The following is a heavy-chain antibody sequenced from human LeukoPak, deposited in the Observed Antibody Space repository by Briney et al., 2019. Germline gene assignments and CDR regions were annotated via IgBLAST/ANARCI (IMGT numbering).Heavy chain of an antibody. D-gene: IGHD1-1*01. CDR2: ISSSSSYI. CDR1: GFTFSSYS. V-gene: IGHV3-21*01. Sequence: GGSLRLSCAASGFTFSSYSMNWVRQAPGKGLEWVSSISSSSSYIYYADSVKGRFIISRDNSKSTLYLQMNSLTTEDTAVYYCARGDFRLEMSTTIAFDIWGQGTMVTVSS. CDR3: ARGDFRLEMSTTIAFDI. J-gene: IGHJ3*02.